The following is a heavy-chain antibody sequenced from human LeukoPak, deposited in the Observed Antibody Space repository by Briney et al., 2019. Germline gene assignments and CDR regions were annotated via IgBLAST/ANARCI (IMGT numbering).Heavy chain of an antibody. V-gene: IGHV4-61*02. CDR3: ARVNPGYCSGGSCYSGFSYMDV. J-gene: IGHJ6*03. CDR1: GGSISSSSYY. D-gene: IGHD2-15*01. CDR2: IYTSGST. Sequence: SETLSLTCTVSGGSISSSSYYWSWIRQPAGKGLEWIGRIYTSGSTNYNPSLKSRVTMSVDTSKNQFSLKLSSVTAADTAVYYCARVNPGYCSGGSCYSGFSYMDVWGKGTTVTVSS.